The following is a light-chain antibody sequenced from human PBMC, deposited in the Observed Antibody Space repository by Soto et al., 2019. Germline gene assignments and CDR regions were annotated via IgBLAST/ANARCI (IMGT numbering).Light chain of an antibody. CDR1: QSVSSN. J-gene: IGKJ4*01. V-gene: IGKV3-15*01. CDR3: QQYNNWPPLT. CDR2: GAS. Sequence: EIVMTQSPATLSVSPGERATLSCRASQSVSSNLAWYQQKPGQAPRLLIYGASTRATCIPARFSGSGSGTEFTLTISRLQSEDFAVYYCQQYNNWPPLTFGGGTKVEIK.